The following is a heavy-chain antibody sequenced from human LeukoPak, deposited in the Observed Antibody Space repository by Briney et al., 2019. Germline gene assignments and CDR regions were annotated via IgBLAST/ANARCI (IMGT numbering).Heavy chain of an antibody. CDR1: GYSISSGYY. J-gene: IGHJ4*02. V-gene: IGHV4-38-2*02. CDR3: ARESKAGGWYARYFDY. CDR2: IYHSGST. Sequence: SETLSLTCTVSGYSISSGYYWGWIRQPPGKGLEWIGSIYHSGSTYYNPSLKSRVTISVDTSKNQFSLKLSSVTAADTAVYYCARESKAGGWYARYFDYWGQGTLVTVSS. D-gene: IGHD6-19*01.